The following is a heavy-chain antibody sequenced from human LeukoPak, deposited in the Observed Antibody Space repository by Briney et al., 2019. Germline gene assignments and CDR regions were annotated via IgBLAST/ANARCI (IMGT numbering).Heavy chain of an antibody. J-gene: IGHJ4*02. Sequence: GGSLRLSCAASGFTFSSYSMNWVRQAPGKGLEWVSSISSRSSYIYYADSVKGRFTISRDNAKNSLYLQMNSLRAEDTAVYYCERGSSRRYDFWSGYHDFDYWGQGTLVTVSS. CDR3: ERGSSRRYDFWSGYHDFDY. CDR2: ISSRSSYI. CDR1: GFTFSSYS. D-gene: IGHD3-3*01. V-gene: IGHV3-21*01.